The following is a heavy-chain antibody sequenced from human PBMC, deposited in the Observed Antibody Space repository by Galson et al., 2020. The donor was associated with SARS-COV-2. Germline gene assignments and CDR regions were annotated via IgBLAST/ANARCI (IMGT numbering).Heavy chain of an antibody. J-gene: IGHJ4*02. CDR2: INDSGRT. D-gene: IGHD6-13*01. CDR1: GGSFSGYY. Sequence: PSETLSLTCAVYGGSFSGYYWSWIRQPPGKGLEWIGEINDSGRTNYNPSLESRVGISVDTSKKQFSLKLSSVTAADTAVYYCARGRYPRADGILLWMYRIASSGVFDSWSQGTRVTVSS. V-gene: IGHV4-34*01. CDR3: ARGRYPRADGILLWMYRIASSGVFDS.